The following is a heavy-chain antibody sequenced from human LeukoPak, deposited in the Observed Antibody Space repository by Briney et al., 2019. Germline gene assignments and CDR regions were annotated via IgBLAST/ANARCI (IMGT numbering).Heavy chain of an antibody. J-gene: IGHJ6*02. CDR2: INHSGST. D-gene: IGHD3-10*01. Sequence: SETLSLTCAVYGGSFSGYYWSWIRQPPGKGLEWIGEINHSGSTNYNPSLKSRVTISVDTSKNQFSLKLSSVTAADTAVYYCARVLRYYYGSGSYSNYYGMDVWGQGTTVTVSS. CDR1: GGSFSGYY. CDR3: ARVLRYYYGSGSYSNYYGMDV. V-gene: IGHV4-34*01.